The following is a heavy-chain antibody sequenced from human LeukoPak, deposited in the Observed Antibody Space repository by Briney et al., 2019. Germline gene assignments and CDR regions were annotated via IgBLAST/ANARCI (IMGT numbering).Heavy chain of an antibody. Sequence: PSQTLSLTCTVSGGSISSGGYYWSWIRQHPGKGLEWIGYIDCGGSTYYNPSLESRATISVDTSKNQYSLELSSVTAADTAVYYCARDARRYYDSSGYYRYFDFWGQGTLVSVSS. J-gene: IGHJ4*02. V-gene: IGHV4-31*03. CDR2: IDCGGST. CDR3: ARDARRYYDSSGYYRYFDF. D-gene: IGHD3-22*01. CDR1: GGSISSGGYY.